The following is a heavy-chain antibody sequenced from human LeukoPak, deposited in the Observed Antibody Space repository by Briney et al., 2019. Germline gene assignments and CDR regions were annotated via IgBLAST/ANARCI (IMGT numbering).Heavy chain of an antibody. CDR2: IHRNSGTA. V-gene: IGHV3-48*04. Sequence: GGSLRLSCAASGFTLSSHTTQWVRQAPGKGREWVSYIHRNSGTAYYADSVKGRFTISRDNPQNSLYLSMNTLRAEDTAVYFCAIGRNVVNVHWGFFDYWGQGTLVTVSS. D-gene: IGHD4-23*01. CDR3: AIGRNVVNVHWGFFDY. J-gene: IGHJ4*02. CDR1: GFTLSSHT.